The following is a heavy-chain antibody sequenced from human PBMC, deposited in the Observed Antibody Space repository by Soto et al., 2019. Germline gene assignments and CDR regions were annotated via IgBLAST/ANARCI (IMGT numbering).Heavy chain of an antibody. CDR3: ARDLGRGTILGIYYGMDV. Sequence: GGSLRLSCAASGFTFSDYYMSWIRQAPGKGLEWVSYISSSGSTIYYADSVKGRFTISRDNAKNSLYLQMNSLRAEDTAVYYCARDLGRGTILGIYYGMDVWGQVTRVPVSS. CDR2: ISSSGSTI. V-gene: IGHV3-11*01. D-gene: IGHD3-9*01. CDR1: GFTFSDYY. J-gene: IGHJ6*02.